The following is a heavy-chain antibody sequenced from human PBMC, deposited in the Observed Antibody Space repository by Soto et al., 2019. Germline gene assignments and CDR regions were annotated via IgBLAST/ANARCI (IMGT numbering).Heavy chain of an antibody. CDR3: ARRYDYGINYYYYGMDV. CDR1: GYTFTSYG. CDR2: ISAYNGNT. Sequence: ASVKVSCKASGYTFTSYGISWVRQAPGQGLEWMGWISAYNGNTNYAQKLQGRVTMTTDTSTSTAYMELSSLRSEDTAVYYCARRYDYGINYYYYGMDVWGQGTTVTVSS. V-gene: IGHV1-18*01. D-gene: IGHD4-17*01. J-gene: IGHJ6*02.